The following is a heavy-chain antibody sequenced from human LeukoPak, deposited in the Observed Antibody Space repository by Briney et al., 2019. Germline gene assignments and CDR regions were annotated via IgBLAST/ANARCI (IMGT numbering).Heavy chain of an antibody. Sequence: SETLSLTCAVSGYSISSGYYWGWIRQPPGKGLEWIGSIYHSGSTYYNPSLKSRVTISVDTSKNQYSLKVSSVTAADTAVYYCARASSRGAITGWGQGTLVTVSS. CDR2: IYHSGST. CDR3: ARASSRGAITG. V-gene: IGHV4-38-2*01. CDR1: GYSISSGYY. D-gene: IGHD1-26*01. J-gene: IGHJ4*02.